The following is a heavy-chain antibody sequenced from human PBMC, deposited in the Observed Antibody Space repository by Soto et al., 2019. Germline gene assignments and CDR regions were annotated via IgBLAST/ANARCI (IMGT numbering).Heavy chain of an antibody. D-gene: IGHD3-10*01. CDR1: GFIFSKAW. CDR2: IKSKTDGETV. Sequence: SGGSLRLSCAASGFIFSKAWMNWVRQAPGVGLEWVGRIKSKTDGETVNYAAPVEGRFTISRDDSKNTLYLQMNSLKMEDTAVYYCTADSRQIFGGVWFDYWGQGA. J-gene: IGHJ4*02. V-gene: IGHV3-15*07. CDR3: TADSRQIFGGVWFDY.